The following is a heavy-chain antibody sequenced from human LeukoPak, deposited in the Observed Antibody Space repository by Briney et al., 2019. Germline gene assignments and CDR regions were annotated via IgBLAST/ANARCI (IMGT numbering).Heavy chain of an antibody. Sequence: ASVKVSCKASGYTFTDYYIHWVRQAPGQGPERMGWINPNSGGTYYAQKFHNRVTMTRDTSISTAYMEMSRLTSDDTAVYYCAREDGFDIFDYWGQGTLVTVSS. CDR3: AREDGFDIFDY. CDR1: GYTFTDYY. V-gene: IGHV1-2*02. CDR2: INPNSGGT. J-gene: IGHJ4*02. D-gene: IGHD3-10*01.